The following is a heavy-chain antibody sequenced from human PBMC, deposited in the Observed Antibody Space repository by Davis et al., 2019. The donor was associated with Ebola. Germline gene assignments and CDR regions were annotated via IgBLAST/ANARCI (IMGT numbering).Heavy chain of an antibody. CDR1: GFTFSSYT. J-gene: IGHJ3*02. CDR3: VKDTSDIWFDI. V-gene: IGHV3-23*01. Sequence: GESLKISCAASGFTFSSYTMHWVRQAPGKGLEWVSTFGTGADTYYADSVKGRFAISRDNSKNTLYLQMNSLRVEDTAIYYCVKDTSDIWFDIWGQGTMVTVSS. CDR2: FGTGADT. D-gene: IGHD3-9*01.